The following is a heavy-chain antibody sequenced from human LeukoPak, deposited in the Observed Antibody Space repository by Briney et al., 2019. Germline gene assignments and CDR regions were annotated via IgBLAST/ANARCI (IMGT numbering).Heavy chain of an antibody. J-gene: IGHJ4*02. CDR2: ISGSGDST. Sequence: GGSLRLSCAASGFTFSSYAMSWVRQAPGKGLEWVSAISGSGDSTYYGDSVKGRFTISRDNSKNTLYLQMNSLRAEDTAVYYCAKTRPLDSSSWSHGDYWGQGTLVAVSS. V-gene: IGHV3-23*01. D-gene: IGHD6-13*01. CDR3: AKTRPLDSSSWSHGDY. CDR1: GFTFSSYA.